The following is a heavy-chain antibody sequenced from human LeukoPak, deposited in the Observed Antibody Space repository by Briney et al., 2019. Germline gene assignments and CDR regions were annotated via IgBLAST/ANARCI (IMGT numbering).Heavy chain of an antibody. D-gene: IGHD6-19*01. Sequence: AGGSLRLSCTASGFTFDNYAMIWVRQASGKGLEWVSVISGSGDGTDSADSVRGRFTISRDNSKNTLYLQMNSLRAEDTAVYYCAKDHEQWLVAGYFDYWGQGTLVTVSS. CDR1: GFTFDNYA. CDR2: ISGSGDGT. CDR3: AKDHEQWLVAGYFDY. J-gene: IGHJ4*02. V-gene: IGHV3-23*01.